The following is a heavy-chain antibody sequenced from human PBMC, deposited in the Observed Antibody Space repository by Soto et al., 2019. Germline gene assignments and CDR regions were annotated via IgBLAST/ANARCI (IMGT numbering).Heavy chain of an antibody. Sequence: QVQLVQSGAEVKKPGSSVKVSCKASGGTFSSYAISWVRQAPGQGLEWMGGIIPIFGTANYAQKFQGRVTITADESTGADYLELGSVRSEDTAVYYWARPASGYSYDSSGYYDAFDIWGQGTTVTVSS. CDR1: GGTFSSYA. V-gene: IGHV1-69*01. CDR2: IIPIFGTA. CDR3: ARPASGYSYDSSGYYDAFDI. J-gene: IGHJ3*02. D-gene: IGHD3-22*01.